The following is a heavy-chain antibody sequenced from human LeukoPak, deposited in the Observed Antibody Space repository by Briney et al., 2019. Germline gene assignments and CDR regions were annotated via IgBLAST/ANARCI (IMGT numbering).Heavy chain of an antibody. CDR1: GGSISRSNW. D-gene: IGHD4-17*01. CDR3: ARALTTVTQYYFDY. Sequence: PSETLSLTCAVSGGSISRSNWWSWVRQPPGKGLEWIGEIYHSGSTNYNPSLKSRVNISVDKSKNQFSRKLSSVTAADTAVYYCARALTTVTQYYFDYWGQGTLVTVSS. V-gene: IGHV4-4*02. J-gene: IGHJ4*02. CDR2: IYHSGST.